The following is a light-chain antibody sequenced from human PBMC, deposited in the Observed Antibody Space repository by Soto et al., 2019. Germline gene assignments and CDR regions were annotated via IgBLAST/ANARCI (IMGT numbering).Light chain of an antibody. CDR3: QQDGSSPT. Sequence: EIVLTQSPGTLSLSPGERATLSCRASQSVSSNYLAWYQQKPGQAPRLLIYDTSSRASDIPDRFSGSGSGTDFTLTISRLEPEDFAVYFCQQDGSSPTFGQGTKVEIK. CDR2: DTS. V-gene: IGKV3-20*01. CDR1: QSVSSNY. J-gene: IGKJ1*01.